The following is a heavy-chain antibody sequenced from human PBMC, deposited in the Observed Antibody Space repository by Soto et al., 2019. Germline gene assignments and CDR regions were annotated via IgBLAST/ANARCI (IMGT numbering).Heavy chain of an antibody. CDR1: GFTFTAYA. D-gene: IGHD6-13*01. CDR3: SGAKDRRWHGLYP. Sequence: QVQLVESGGGVVQPGRSLRLSCAASGFTFTAYAMHWVRQAPGKGLEWVSIVSYDGTYKYYAGSVKGPFTISRDNSKNTLELQMNRPRPEHPAVYYRSGAKDRRWHGLYPWGPGTPVSVSS. J-gene: IGHJ5*02. CDR2: VSYDGTYK. V-gene: IGHV3-30-3*01.